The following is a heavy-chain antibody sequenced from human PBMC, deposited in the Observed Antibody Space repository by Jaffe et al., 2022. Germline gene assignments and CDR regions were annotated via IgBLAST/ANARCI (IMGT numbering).Heavy chain of an antibody. CDR3: TRGGDYDAFDI. V-gene: IGHV3-49*04. D-gene: IGHD4-17*01. CDR2: IRSKAYGGTT. J-gene: IGHJ3*02. Sequence: EVQLVESGGGLVQPGRSLRLSCTASGFTFGDYAMSWVRQAPGKGLEWVGFIRSKAYGGTTEYAASVKGRFTISRDDSKSIAYLQMNSLKTEDTAVYYCTRGGDYDAFDIWGQGTMVTVSS. CDR1: GFTFGDYA.